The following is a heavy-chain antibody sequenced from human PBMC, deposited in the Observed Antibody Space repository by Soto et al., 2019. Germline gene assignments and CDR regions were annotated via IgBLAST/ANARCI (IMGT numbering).Heavy chain of an antibody. V-gene: IGHV1-2*04. D-gene: IGHD3-3*01. CDR2: INPNSGGT. Sequence: ASVKVSCKASGYTFTGYYMHWVRQAPGQGLEWMGWINPNSGGTNYAQKFQGWVTMTRDTSISTAYMELSRLRSDDTAVYYCARDPHPTIFGGYYYYYGMDVWGQGTTVTVSS. CDR1: GYTFTGYY. J-gene: IGHJ6*02. CDR3: ARDPHPTIFGGYYYYYGMDV.